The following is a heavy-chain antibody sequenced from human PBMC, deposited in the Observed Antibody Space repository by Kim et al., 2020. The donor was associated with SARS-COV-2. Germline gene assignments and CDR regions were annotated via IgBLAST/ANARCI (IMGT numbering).Heavy chain of an antibody. J-gene: IGHJ5*02. Sequence: ASVKVSCKASGYTLTKYYLHWVRQAPGQGLEWLGIINPNDGRSSYAQKFQGRVTMARDTSTSTVYMELSSLRPEDTAVYYCARETTVAAACIGWFDPWGQGTLVTVSS. CDR3: ARETTVAAACIGWFDP. CDR2: INPNDGRS. D-gene: IGHD6-13*01. V-gene: IGHV1-46*01. CDR1: GYTLTKYY.